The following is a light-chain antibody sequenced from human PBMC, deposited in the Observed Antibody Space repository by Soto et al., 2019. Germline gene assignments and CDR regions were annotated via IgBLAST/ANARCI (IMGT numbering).Light chain of an antibody. Sequence: EIVMTQSPATLSVSPGERATLSCRASQSVSSNLAWYQQKPGQAPRLLIYGASTRATGIPARFSGSGSGPDITLTISSLQSEDFAVYSCQQYNNWPLYTFGQGTKLEIK. J-gene: IGKJ2*01. CDR2: GAS. CDR1: QSVSSN. V-gene: IGKV3-15*01. CDR3: QQYNNWPLYT.